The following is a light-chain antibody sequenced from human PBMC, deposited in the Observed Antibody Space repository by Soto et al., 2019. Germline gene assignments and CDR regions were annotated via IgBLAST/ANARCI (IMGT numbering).Light chain of an antibody. V-gene: IGLV2-11*01. CDR2: DVS. CDR3: CSYAGSYV. J-gene: IGLJ1*01. CDR1: SNNVGDYKY. Sequence: QSALTQPRSVSGSPGQSVTISCTGTSNNVGDYKYVSWYQQHPGEAPQVMIYDVSKRPSGVPDRFSGSKSGKTASMTISGLQAEDEADYYCCSYAGSYVFGTGTKLTVL.